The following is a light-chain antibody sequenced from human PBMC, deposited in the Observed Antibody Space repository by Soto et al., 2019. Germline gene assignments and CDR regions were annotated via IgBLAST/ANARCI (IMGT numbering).Light chain of an antibody. CDR2: GAS. J-gene: IGKJ1*01. CDR3: HQYENWA. V-gene: IGKV3-20*01. CDR1: QSISRPY. Sequence: EIVLTQSPGTLSLSPGERASLSCRASQSISRPYLAWYQQKPGQAPRLLINGASSRAEGIPDRFSGSGSGTDFTLTISRLEPEDFAVYYCHQYENWAFGQGTKVDIK.